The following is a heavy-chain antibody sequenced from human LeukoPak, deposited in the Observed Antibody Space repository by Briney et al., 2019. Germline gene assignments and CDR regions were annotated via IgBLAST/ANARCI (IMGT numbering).Heavy chain of an antibody. V-gene: IGHV4-39*01. Sequence: PSETLTLTCTVSGGSIRSSSYYWGWICQPPGKGLEWIGSIYYSGSTHYNPALQSRVTISVDTSKNQLSLKLNSVTAADTAMYYCARNSTYYYDRSTYTYFDDWGQGTLVTVSS. CDR1: GGSIRSSSYY. CDR2: IYYSGST. CDR3: ARNSTYYYDRSTYTYFDD. D-gene: IGHD3-22*01. J-gene: IGHJ4*02.